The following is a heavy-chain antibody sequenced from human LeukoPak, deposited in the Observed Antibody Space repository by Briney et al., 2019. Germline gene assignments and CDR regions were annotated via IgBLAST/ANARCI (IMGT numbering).Heavy chain of an antibody. CDR2: IYYSGST. D-gene: IGHD3-10*01. J-gene: IGHJ4*02. Sequence: SQTLSLTCTVSGGSISSGSYYWSWIRQPPGKGLEWIGSIYYSGSTYYNPSLKSRVTISVDTSKNQFSLKLSSVTAADTAVYYCARRFYGSGSYWDYWGQGTLVTVSS. CDR1: GGSISSGSYY. CDR3: ARRFYGSGSYWDY. V-gene: IGHV4-39*01.